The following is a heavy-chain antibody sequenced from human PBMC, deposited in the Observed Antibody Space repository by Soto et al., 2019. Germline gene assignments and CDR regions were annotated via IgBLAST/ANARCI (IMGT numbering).Heavy chain of an antibody. V-gene: IGHV3-23*01. CDR1: GFTLGNFA. J-gene: IGHJ5*02. CDR3: AKDSKGNYRHYFDP. D-gene: IGHD1-1*01. Sequence: GGSLRLSCEASGFTLGNFALSWVRLAPGKGLKWVASIDTTGGSTYYADSVKGRFTISRDNSRNTLYLQMSSLRADDTAVYYCAKDSKGNYRHYFDPWGQGTLVTVSS. CDR2: IDTTGGST.